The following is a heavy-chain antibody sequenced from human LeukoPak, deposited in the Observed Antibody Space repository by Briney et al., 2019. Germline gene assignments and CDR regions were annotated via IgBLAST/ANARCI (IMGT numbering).Heavy chain of an antibody. V-gene: IGHV4-61*02. CDR1: GGSISSGSYY. D-gene: IGHD3-22*01. J-gene: IGHJ4*02. Sequence: SQTLSLTCTASGGSISSGSYYWSWIRQPAGKGLEWIGRIYTSGSTNYNPSLKSRVTISVDTSKNQFSLKLSSVTAADAAVYYCARVYYDSSGYLILDYWGQGTLVTVSS. CDR3: ARVYYDSSGYLILDY. CDR2: IYTSGST.